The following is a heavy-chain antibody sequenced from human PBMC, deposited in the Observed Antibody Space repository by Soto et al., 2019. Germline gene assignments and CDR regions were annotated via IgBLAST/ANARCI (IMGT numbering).Heavy chain of an antibody. V-gene: IGHV1-2*02. Sequence: ASVKVSCKASGYTFTGYYMPWVRQAPVQGLEWMGWINPNNGGTNYAQKFQGRVTMTRDTSISTAYMELSRLRSDDTAVYYCAKGDVLRFLELFPDQRDYYYYYGMDVWGQGTTVTVSS. CDR1: GYTFTGYY. D-gene: IGHD3-3*01. CDR3: AKGDVLRFLELFPDQRDYYYYYGMDV. J-gene: IGHJ6*02. CDR2: INPNNGGT.